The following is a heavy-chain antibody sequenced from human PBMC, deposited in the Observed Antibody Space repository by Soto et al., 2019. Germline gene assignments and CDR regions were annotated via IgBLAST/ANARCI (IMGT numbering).Heavy chain of an antibody. D-gene: IGHD6-13*01. CDR2: MNPNSGNT. CDR1: GYTFTSYD. CDR3: ARKQQQLVDYYYYYYMDV. J-gene: IGHJ6*03. V-gene: IGHV1-8*01. Sequence: ASVKVSCKASGYTFTSYDINWVRQATGQGLEWMRWMNPNSGNTGYAQKLQGRVTMTRNTSISTAYMKLSSLRSEDTAVYYCARKQQQLVDYYYYYYMDVWGKGTTVTVSS.